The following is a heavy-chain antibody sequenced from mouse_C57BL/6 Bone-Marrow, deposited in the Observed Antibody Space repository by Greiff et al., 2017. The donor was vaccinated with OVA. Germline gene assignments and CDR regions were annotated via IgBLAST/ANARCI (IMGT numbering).Heavy chain of an antibody. J-gene: IGHJ1*03. CDR3: GREGYGSSDWYFGV. CDR2: IRSKSSNYAT. CDR1: GFTFNPYA. V-gene: IGHV10-3*01. Sequence: EVQLVESGGGLVQPKGSLKLSCAASGFTFNPYAMHWVRQAPGKGLEWVARIRSKSSNYATYYADSVKDRFTISRDDSQSMLYLQMNNLKTEDTAMYYCGREGYGSSDWYFGVWGTGTTVTVSS. D-gene: IGHD1-1*01.